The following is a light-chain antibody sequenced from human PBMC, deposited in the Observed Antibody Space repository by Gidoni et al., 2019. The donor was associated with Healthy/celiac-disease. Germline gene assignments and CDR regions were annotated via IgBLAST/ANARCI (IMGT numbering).Light chain of an antibody. Sequence: DIVMTQSPDSLAVSLGERATINCKSSQSVLYSSNNKNYLAWHQQKPGQTPKLLIYWASTRESGVPDRFSGSGSGTDFTLTISSLQAEDVAVYYCQQYYSTLWTFGQGTKVEIK. CDR3: QQYYSTLWT. J-gene: IGKJ1*01. V-gene: IGKV4-1*01. CDR1: QSVLYSSNNKNY. CDR2: WAS.